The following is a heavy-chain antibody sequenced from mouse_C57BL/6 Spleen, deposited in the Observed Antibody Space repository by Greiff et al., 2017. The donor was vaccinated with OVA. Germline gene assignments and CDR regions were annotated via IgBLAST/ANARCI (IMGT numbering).Heavy chain of an antibody. CDR3: ARSGYGNFFDY. V-gene: IGHV1-42*01. Sequence: VQLKESGPELVKPGASVKISCKASGYSFTGYYMNWVKQSPEKSLEWIGEINPSTGGTTYNQKFKAKATLTVDTSSSTAYMQLKSLTSEDSAVYYCARSGYGNFFDYWGQGTTLTVSS. CDR2: INPSTGGT. D-gene: IGHD2-1*01. J-gene: IGHJ2*01. CDR1: GYSFTGYY.